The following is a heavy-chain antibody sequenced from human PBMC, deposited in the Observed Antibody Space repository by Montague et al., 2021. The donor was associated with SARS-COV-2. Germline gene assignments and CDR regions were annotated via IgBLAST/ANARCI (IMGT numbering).Heavy chain of an antibody. CDR1: GGSISSSSYY. V-gene: IGHV4-39*07. Sequence: SETLSLTCTVSGGSISSSSYYWGWIRQPPGKGLEWIGSIYYTGSTYYKSCLKSRVTISVETSKNQFSLKLSSVTAADTAVYYCARDTRIAMLVVVTRYGLDVWGQGTTVTVSS. J-gene: IGHJ6*02. CDR2: IYYTGST. CDR3: ARDTRIAMLVVVTRYGLDV. D-gene: IGHD3-22*01.